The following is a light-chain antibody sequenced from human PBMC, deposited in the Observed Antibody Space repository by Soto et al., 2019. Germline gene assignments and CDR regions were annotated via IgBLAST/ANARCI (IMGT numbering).Light chain of an antibody. CDR1: QSVSNN. CDR3: QHYNNWPWGT. CDR2: GAS. Sequence: IVMTQSPASLSVSPGEGATLSCRASQSVSNNLAWYQQKPGQAPRLLIYGASTRATGIPARFSGSGSGTDFTLTISSLQSEDFEVYYCQHYNNWPWGTLGQGTKV. V-gene: IGKV3-15*01. J-gene: IGKJ1*01.